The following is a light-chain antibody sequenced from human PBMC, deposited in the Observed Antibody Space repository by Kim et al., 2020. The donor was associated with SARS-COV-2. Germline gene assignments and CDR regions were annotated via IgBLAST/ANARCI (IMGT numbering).Light chain of an antibody. CDR2: QDN. CDR1: KLGDKF. Sequence: SSELTQPPSVSVSPGQTAIITCSGYKLGDKFVCWYQQKPGQSPALVMYQDNKRPSGIPERFSGSNSGNTATLTISGTQTMDEADYYCQAWDSTFYVFGTGTKVTVL. V-gene: IGLV3-1*01. CDR3: QAWDSTFYV. J-gene: IGLJ1*01.